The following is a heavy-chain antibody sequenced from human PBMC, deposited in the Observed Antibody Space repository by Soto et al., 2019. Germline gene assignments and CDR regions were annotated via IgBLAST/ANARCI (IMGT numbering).Heavy chain of an antibody. CDR3: ARDDPVFGAIPRMDI. V-gene: IGHV3-21*02. CDR2: ITSSSSRNI. Sequence: EVQLVESGGGLVKPGGSLRLSCSASGFPFSTYTMYWVRQAPGKGLEWVSSITSSSSRNIFYADSVKGRFTIYRDNANNMIFLQMNNLRVADTAVYYCARDDPVFGAIPRMDIWGHGTTVNVSS. CDR1: GFPFSTYT. J-gene: IGHJ6*02. D-gene: IGHD3-3*01.